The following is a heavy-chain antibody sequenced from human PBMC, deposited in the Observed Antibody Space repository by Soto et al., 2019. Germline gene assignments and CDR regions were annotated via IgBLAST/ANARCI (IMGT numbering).Heavy chain of an antibody. CDR3: AREPNSGYDSIDAFDI. Sequence: LRLSCAASGFTVSSNYMSWVRQAPGKGLEWVSVIYSGGSTYYADSVKGRFTISRHNSKNTLYLQMNSLRAEDTAVYYCAREPNSGYDSIDAFDIWGQGTMVTVSS. V-gene: IGHV3-53*04. CDR1: GFTVSSNY. CDR2: IYSGGST. D-gene: IGHD5-12*01. J-gene: IGHJ3*02.